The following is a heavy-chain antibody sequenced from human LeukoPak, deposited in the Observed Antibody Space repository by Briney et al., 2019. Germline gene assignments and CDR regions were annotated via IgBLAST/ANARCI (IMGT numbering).Heavy chain of an antibody. CDR1: GFSLKTRGVG. V-gene: IGHV2-5*01. D-gene: IGHD2-2*01. CDR2: IYWNDDE. J-gene: IGHJ4*02. CDR3: VHSHQIH. Sequence: SGPTLVDPTQTLTLTCTFSGFSLKTRGVGVGWIRQPPGKALEWLALIYWNDDERYSPSLKSRLTITKDASKNQVVLTMTNMDPVDTATYYCVHSHQIHWGPGTLVTVSS.